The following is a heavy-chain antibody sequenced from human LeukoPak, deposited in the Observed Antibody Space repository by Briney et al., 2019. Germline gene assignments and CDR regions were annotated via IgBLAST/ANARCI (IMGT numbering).Heavy chain of an antibody. Sequence: GASVKVSCKASGYTFTGYYMHWVRQAPGQGLEWMGWINPNSGGTNYAQKFQGRVTMTRDTSISTAYMELSRLRSDDTAVYFCAREYSQSYTPLSPWGQGTLVTVSS. CDR1: GYTFTGYY. V-gene: IGHV1-2*02. CDR2: INPNSGGT. CDR3: AREYSQSYTPLSP. J-gene: IGHJ5*02. D-gene: IGHD3-10*01.